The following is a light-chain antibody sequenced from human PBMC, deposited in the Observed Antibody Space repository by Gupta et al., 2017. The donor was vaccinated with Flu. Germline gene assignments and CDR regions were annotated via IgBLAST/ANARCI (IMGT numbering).Light chain of an antibody. V-gene: IGLV6-57*02. CDR3: QSYHSSKVV. CDR2: EDN. CDR1: SAIVASKY. J-gene: IGLJ2*01. Sequence: VKISCTASSAIVASKYVSWYQQRPGHTPSHLIYEDNHSHSGAPDRFSGAIENATNSASHTFALRKTEDEDDYYCQSYHSSKVVFGEGIKLTVL.